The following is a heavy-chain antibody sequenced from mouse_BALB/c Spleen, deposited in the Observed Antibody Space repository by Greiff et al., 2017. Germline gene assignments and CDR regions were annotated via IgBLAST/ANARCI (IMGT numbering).Heavy chain of an antibody. Sequence: VQLQQSGTVLARPGASVKMSCKASGYTFTSYWMHWVKQRPGQGLEWIGAIYPGNSDTSYNQKFKGKAKLTAVTSTSTAYMELSSLTNEDSAVYYCTSNWDGKAMDYWGQGTSVTVSS. V-gene: IGHV1-5*01. CDR2: IYPGNSDT. J-gene: IGHJ4*01. CDR3: TSNWDGKAMDY. D-gene: IGHD4-1*01. CDR1: GYTFTSYW.